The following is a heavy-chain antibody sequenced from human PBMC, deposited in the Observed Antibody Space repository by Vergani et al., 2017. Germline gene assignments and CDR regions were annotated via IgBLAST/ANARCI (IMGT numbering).Heavy chain of an antibody. Sequence: EVQLVESGGGLVQPGGSLRLSCAASGFTVSSNYMSWVRQAPGKGLEWVSVIYSGGSTYYADSVKGRFTISRDNSKNTLYLQMNSLRAEDTAVYYCATTYSSSWYDQDYWGQGTLVTVSS. V-gene: IGHV3-66*01. J-gene: IGHJ4*02. CDR3: ATTYSSSWYDQDY. CDR1: GFTVSSNY. D-gene: IGHD6-13*01. CDR2: IYSGGST.